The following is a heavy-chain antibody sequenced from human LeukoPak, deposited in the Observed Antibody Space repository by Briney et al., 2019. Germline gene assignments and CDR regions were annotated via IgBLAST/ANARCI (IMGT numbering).Heavy chain of an antibody. V-gene: IGHV1-18*01. J-gene: IGHJ6*03. CDR2: ISAYNGNT. CDR1: GYTFTSYG. D-gene: IGHD3-3*01. Sequence: ASVKVSCTASGYTFTSYGISWVRQAPGQGLEWMGWISAYNGNTNYAQKLQGRVTMTTDTSTSTAYMELRSLRPDDTAVYYCAREAPSYDFWSGYSLYYYYYMDVWGKGTTVTVSS. CDR3: AREAPSYDFWSGYSLYYYYYMDV.